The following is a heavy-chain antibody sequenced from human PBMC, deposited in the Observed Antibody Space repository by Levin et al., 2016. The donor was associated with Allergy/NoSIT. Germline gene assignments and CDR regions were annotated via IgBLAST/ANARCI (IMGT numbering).Heavy chain of an antibody. D-gene: IGHD3-10*01. J-gene: IGHJ6*02. CDR3: AREARGVGSGSQSSPYYYGMDV. CDR2: IIPILGIA. CDR1: GGTFSSYT. Sequence: SVKVSCKASGGTFSSYTISWVRQAPGQGLEWMGRIIPILGIANYAQKFQGRVTITADKSTSTAYMELSSLRSEDTAVYYCAREARGVGSGSQSSPYYYGMDVWGQGTTVTVSS. V-gene: IGHV1-69*02.